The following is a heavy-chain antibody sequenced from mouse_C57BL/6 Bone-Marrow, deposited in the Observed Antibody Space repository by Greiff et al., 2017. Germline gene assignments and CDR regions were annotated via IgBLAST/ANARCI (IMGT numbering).Heavy chain of an antibody. V-gene: IGHV1-80*01. CDR1: GYAFSSYW. CDR2: IYPGDGDT. CDR3: ARRGCSSYWYFDV. Sequence: VKLMESGAELVKPGASVKISCKASGYAFSSYWLNWVKQRPGKGLEWIGQIYPGDGDTNYNGKFKGKATLTADKSSSTAYMQLSSLTSEDYAVYFCARRGCSSYWYFDVWGTGTTVTVSS. D-gene: IGHD1-1*01. J-gene: IGHJ1*03.